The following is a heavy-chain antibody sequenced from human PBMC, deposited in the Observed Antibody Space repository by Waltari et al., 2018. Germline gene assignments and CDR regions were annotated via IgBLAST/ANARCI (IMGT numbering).Heavy chain of an antibody. V-gene: IGHV3-23*01. CDR1: GFTFSTSA. Sequence: EVQLLASGGGLEQPGGSLRLSCAASGFTFSTSAMNWVRQAPGKGLECVSAITTSGDNTYYADSGKGRFTIARDNSKNTLYLQMNSLRAEDTAVYYCAAYITSRRGAFDFWVQGTMVTVSS. CDR2: ITTSGDNT. CDR3: AAYITSRRGAFDF. D-gene: IGHD1-1*01. J-gene: IGHJ3*01.